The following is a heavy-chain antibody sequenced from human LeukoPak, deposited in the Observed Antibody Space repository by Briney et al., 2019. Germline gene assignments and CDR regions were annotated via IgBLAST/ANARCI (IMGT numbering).Heavy chain of an antibody. CDR1: GFSVSTNY. Sequence: GGSLRLSCAASGFSVSTNYMSWVRQAPGKGLEWVSVIYSSGDTYYADSVRGRFTISRDNSRNTVYLQMDSLRVEATAISYCARDMSGPPLFYYWGQGTLVTVSS. J-gene: IGHJ4*02. V-gene: IGHV3-53*01. CDR3: ARDMSGPPLFYY. CDR2: IYSSGDT. D-gene: IGHD2-8*02.